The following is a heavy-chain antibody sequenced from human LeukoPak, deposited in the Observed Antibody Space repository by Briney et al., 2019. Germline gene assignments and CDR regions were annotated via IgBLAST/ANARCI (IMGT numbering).Heavy chain of an antibody. D-gene: IGHD3-16*01. Sequence: KPSGTLSLTCAVSGGSISSSNWWSWVRPPPGKGLEWIGEIYHSGSTNYNPSLKSRVTISVNKSKNQFSLKLSSVTAADTAVYYCARVTVSGGSFDYWGQGTLVTVSS. CDR3: ARVTVSGGSFDY. J-gene: IGHJ4*02. CDR2: IYHSGST. V-gene: IGHV4-4*02. CDR1: GGSISSSNW.